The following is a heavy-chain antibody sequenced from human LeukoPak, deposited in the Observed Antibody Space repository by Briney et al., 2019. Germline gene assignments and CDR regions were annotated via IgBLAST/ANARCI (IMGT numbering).Heavy chain of an antibody. CDR1: SFTFSSYS. J-gene: IGHJ4*02. Sequence: HAGGSLRLSCAASSFTFSSYSMNWVRQAPGKGLEWVAFIRYDGSNKYYADSVKGRFTISRDNSKNTLYLQMNSLRAEDTAVYYCAKSNPGLGSYWGQGTLVTVSS. D-gene: IGHD4-11*01. CDR3: AKSNPGLGSY. V-gene: IGHV3-30*02. CDR2: IRYDGSNK.